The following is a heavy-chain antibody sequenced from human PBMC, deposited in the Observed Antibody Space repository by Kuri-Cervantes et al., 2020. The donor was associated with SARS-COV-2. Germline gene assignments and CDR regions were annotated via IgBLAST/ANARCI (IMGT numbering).Heavy chain of an antibody. CDR3: ARSYCSSTSCQGYYYYYYMDV. J-gene: IGHJ6*03. CDR1: GFTFSDYY. D-gene: IGHD2-2*01. CDR2: IGPSGTTK. Sequence: GGSLRLSCTASGFTFSDYYMTWIRQAPGKGLEWVSNIGPSGTTKYYADSVKGRFTISRDNAKNSLYLQMNSLRAEDTAVYYCARSYCSSTSCQGYYYYYYMDVWGKGTTVTVSS. V-gene: IGHV3-11*04.